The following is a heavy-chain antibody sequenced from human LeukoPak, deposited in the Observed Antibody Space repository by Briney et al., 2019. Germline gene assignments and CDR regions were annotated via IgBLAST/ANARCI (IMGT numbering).Heavy chain of an antibody. Sequence: GGSLRLSCAASGFTISTYAMSWVRQPPGKGLEWVSGISGSGGSTYYADSVKGRFTISRDNSKNTLYLQMNSLRAEDTAVYYCARDYSTVTAILYYFDYWGQGTLVTVSS. CDR2: ISGSGGST. CDR3: ARDYSTVTAILYYFDY. J-gene: IGHJ4*02. CDR1: GFTISTYA. V-gene: IGHV3-23*01. D-gene: IGHD2-21*02.